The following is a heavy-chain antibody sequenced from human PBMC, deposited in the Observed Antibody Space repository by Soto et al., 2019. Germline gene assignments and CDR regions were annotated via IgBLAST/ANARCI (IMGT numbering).Heavy chain of an antibody. V-gene: IGHV1-8*01. CDR2: MNPNSGNT. CDR3: ARGSYSSSCYANCCDP. Sequence: GASVKVSCKASGYTFTSYDINWVRQATGQGLEWMGWMNPNSGNTGYAQKFQGRVTMTRNTSISTAYMELSSLRSEDTAVYYCARGSYSSSCYANCCDPWGQGSLVTVSS. J-gene: IGHJ5*02. CDR1: GYTFTSYD. D-gene: IGHD6-13*01.